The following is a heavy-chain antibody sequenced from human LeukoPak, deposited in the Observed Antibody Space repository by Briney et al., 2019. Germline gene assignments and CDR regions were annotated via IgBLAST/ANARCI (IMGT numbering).Heavy chain of an antibody. D-gene: IGHD6-13*01. CDR1: GGSFSGYY. CDR2: INHSGST. Sequence: SETLSLTCAVYGGSFSGYYWSWIRQPPGKGLEWIGEINHSGSTNYNPSLKSRVTISVDTSKNQFSLKLSSVTAADTAVYYCARAGQQLTSSRSNRFDPWGQGTLVTVSS. CDR3: ARAGQQLTSSRSNRFDP. J-gene: IGHJ5*02. V-gene: IGHV4-34*01.